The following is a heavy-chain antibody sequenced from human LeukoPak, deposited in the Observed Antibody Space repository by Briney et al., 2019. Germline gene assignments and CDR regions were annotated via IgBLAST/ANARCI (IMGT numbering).Heavy chain of an antibody. V-gene: IGHV3-21*01. CDR3: ARADTSDILTGYSDY. J-gene: IGHJ4*02. CDR1: GFTLSSYS. CDR2: ISSSSSYI. D-gene: IGHD3-9*01. Sequence: GGSLRLSCAASGFTLSSYSMNWVRQAPGKGLEWVSCISSSSSYIYYADSVKGRFTISRDNAKKSLYLQMNSLRAEDTAVYYCARADTSDILTGYSDYWGQGTLVTVSS.